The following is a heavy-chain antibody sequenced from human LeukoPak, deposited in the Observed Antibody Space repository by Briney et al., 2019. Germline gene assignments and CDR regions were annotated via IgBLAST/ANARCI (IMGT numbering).Heavy chain of an antibody. J-gene: IGHJ6*02. V-gene: IGHV4-39*01. CDR2: IYYSGST. CDR3: ARHRTPPYYYYGMDV. Sequence: SETLSLTCNVSGGSISSSSYYWGWIRQPPGKGLEWIGSIYYSGSTYYNPSLKSRVTISVDTSKNQFSLKLSSVTAADTAVYYCARHRTPPYYYYGMDVWGQGTTVTVSS. CDR1: GGSISSSSYY. D-gene: IGHD2-15*01.